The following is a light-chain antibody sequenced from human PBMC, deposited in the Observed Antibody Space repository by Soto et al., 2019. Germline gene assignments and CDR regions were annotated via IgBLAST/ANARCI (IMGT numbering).Light chain of an antibody. CDR2: GAS. V-gene: IGKV1-5*01. CDR1: QSISTW. J-gene: IGKJ5*01. Sequence: DIQMTQLPSLLSASVGDRVIITCRANQSISTWLAWHQQEPGKAPKVLIDGASTLKSGVPSRFSGSGSGTEFTLTISSLQPEDFATYYCQQSYSTLITFGQGTRLEIK. CDR3: QQSYSTLIT.